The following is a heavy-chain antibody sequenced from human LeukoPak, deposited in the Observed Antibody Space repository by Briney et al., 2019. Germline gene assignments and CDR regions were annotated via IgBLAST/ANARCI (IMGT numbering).Heavy chain of an antibody. CDR1: GYSISSGYY. CDR2: IYHSGST. Sequence: SSETLSLTCAVSGYSISSGYYWGWIRQPPEKGLEWIGSIYHSGSTYYNPSLKGRVTISVDTSKNKFSLKLSSVTAADTAVYYCARQYYDILTGYDLPLDYYYYMDVWGKGTTVTVSS. D-gene: IGHD3-9*01. CDR3: ARQYYDILTGYDLPLDYYYYMDV. J-gene: IGHJ6*03. V-gene: IGHV4-38-2*01.